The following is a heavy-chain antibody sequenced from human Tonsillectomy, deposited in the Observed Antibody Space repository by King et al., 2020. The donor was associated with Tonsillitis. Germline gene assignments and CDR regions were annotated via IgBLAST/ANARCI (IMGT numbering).Heavy chain of an antibody. J-gene: IGHJ2*01. CDR3: ARDRYDYGGGWYFDL. D-gene: IGHD4-17*01. CDR1: GGSISSYY. Sequence: VQLQESGPGLVKPSETLSLTCTVSGGSISSYYWSWIRQPPGKGLEWIGYIYYSGSTNYNPPLKSRVTISVDTSKNQFSLKLSSVTAADTAVYYCARDRYDYGGGWYFDLWGRGTLVTVSS. V-gene: IGHV4-59*01. CDR2: IYYSGST.